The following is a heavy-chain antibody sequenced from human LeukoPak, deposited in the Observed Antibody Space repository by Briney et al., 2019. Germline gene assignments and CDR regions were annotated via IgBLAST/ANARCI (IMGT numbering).Heavy chain of an antibody. V-gene: IGHV4-38-2*02. CDR2: IYHSGST. CDR3: ARGAAAVYYYYYMDV. Sequence: PSETLSLTCTVSGYSISSDYYWGWIRQPPGKGLEWIGSIYHSGSTYYNPSLKSRVTISVDTSKNQFSLKLSSVTAADTAVYYCARGAAAVYYYYYMDVWGKGTTVTVSS. CDR1: GYSISSDYY. D-gene: IGHD6-13*01. J-gene: IGHJ6*03.